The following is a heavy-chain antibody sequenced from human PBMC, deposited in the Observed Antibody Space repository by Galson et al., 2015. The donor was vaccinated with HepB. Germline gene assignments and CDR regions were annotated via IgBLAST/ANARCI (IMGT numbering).Heavy chain of an antibody. V-gene: IGHV3-30-3*01. J-gene: IGHJ3*02. Sequence: SLRLPCAASGFTFSSYAMHWVRQAPGKGLEWVAVISYDGSNKYYADSVKGRFTISRDNSKNTLYLQMNSLRAEDTAVYYCARTPPTTVNAFDIWGQGTMVTVSS. D-gene: IGHD4-17*01. CDR2: ISYDGSNK. CDR1: GFTFSSYA. CDR3: ARTPPTTVNAFDI.